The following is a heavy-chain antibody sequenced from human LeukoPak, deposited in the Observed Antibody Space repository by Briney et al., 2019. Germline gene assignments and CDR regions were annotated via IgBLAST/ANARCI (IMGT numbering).Heavy chain of an antibody. CDR2: ISDNGRST. CDR3: TKRGTVTTFGHCDF. D-gene: IGHD4-17*01. V-gene: IGHV3-23*01. J-gene: IGHJ4*02. Sequence: GGSLRLSCAASGFIFSSYAMSWVRQAPGKGLEWVSTISDNGRSTYYADSVKGRFTISRDNSKNTQYLQMNSLRAEDTAVYYCTKRGTVTTFGHCDFWGQGTLVAVSS. CDR1: GFIFSSYA.